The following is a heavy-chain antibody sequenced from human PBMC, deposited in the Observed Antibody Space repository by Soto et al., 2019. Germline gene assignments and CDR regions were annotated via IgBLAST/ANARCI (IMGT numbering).Heavy chain of an antibody. Sequence: SETLSLTCTVSGGSISSDYWNWIRQPPGKGLEWIAYVYHSWSTKYNPSLKSRVTISVDTSRNQLSLKLSSVTAADTAVYYCARFGTSPNGNWFDPWGQGTLVTVSS. CDR3: ARFGTSPNGNWFDP. J-gene: IGHJ5*02. CDR1: GGSISSDY. V-gene: IGHV4-59*01. CDR2: VYHSWST. D-gene: IGHD3-10*01.